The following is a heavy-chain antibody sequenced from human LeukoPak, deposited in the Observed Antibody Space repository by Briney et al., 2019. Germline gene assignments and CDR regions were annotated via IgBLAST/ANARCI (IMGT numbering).Heavy chain of an antibody. CDR1: GFTFSSYA. J-gene: IGHJ4*02. V-gene: IGHV3-23*01. D-gene: IGHD1-26*01. Sequence: GGSLRLSCAASGFTFSSYAMNWVRQAPGKGLEWVPAISGSGGSTYYADPVKGRFTISRDNSKNTLYLQMNSLRAEDTAIYYCAKDRGIVGATSDYWGQGTLVTVSS. CDR3: AKDRGIVGATSDY. CDR2: ISGSGGST.